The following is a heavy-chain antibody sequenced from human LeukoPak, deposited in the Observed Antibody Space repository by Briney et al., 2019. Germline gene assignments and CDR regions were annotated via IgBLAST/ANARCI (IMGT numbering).Heavy chain of an antibody. Sequence: ASVKVSCKASGYTFTNYYIHWVRQAPGQGLEWMGLINPTGGSTTYAQKFQGRVTMTRDTSTSTVYMELSSLRSDDTAVYYCARTAARRFDYWGQGTLVTVSS. J-gene: IGHJ4*02. V-gene: IGHV1-46*01. CDR1: GYTFTNYY. D-gene: IGHD6-6*01. CDR2: INPTGGST. CDR3: ARTAARRFDY.